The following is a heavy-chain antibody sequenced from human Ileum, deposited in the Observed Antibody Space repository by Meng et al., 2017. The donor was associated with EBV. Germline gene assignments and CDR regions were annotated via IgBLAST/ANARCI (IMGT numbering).Heavy chain of an antibody. J-gene: IGHJ4*02. CDR1: GYSISTTNW. D-gene: IGHD1-26*01. Sequence: VHVQGSGPGLGKPPAPLSLTCAVSGYSISTTNWWGWIRQPPGKGLEWIGHIYYSGTTYNNPSLKSRVTMSIDPSKNQFSLKLSPVTAVDTAVYYCARNSESGSYIDYWGLGTLVTVSS. CDR2: IYYSGTT. V-gene: IGHV4-28*01. CDR3: ARNSESGSYIDY.